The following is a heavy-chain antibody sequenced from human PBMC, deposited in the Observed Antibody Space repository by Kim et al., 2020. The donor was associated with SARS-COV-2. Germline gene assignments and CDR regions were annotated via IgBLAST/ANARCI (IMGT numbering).Heavy chain of an antibody. J-gene: IGHJ4*02. V-gene: IGHV3-23*01. CDR3: AIVASKLRFLNFEY. D-gene: IGHD3-3*01. Sequence: YADAVNGRFTISRDNAKNTLYLQLNSLRAEATAVYDCAIVASKLRFLNFEYWGQGTLVTVSP.